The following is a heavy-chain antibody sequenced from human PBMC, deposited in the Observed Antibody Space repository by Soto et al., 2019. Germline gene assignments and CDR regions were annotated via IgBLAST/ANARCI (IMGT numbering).Heavy chain of an antibody. D-gene: IGHD6-19*01. V-gene: IGHV3-53*02. CDR1: GFTVSSNY. J-gene: IGHJ4*02. CDR3: AREGRGWHYFDY. CDR2: IYSGGST. Sequence: VQLVETGGGLIQPGGSLRLSCAASGFTVSSNYMSWVRQAPGKGLEWVSVIYSGGSTYYADSVKGRFTISGDNSKNTLYLQMNSLRAEDTAVYYCAREGRGWHYFDYWGQGTRVTVSS.